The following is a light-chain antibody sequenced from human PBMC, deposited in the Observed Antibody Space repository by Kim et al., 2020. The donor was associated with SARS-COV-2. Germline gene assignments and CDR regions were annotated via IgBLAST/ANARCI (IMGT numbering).Light chain of an antibody. Sequence: ALGKTGRITCQGDSLRSYYASWYQQKPGQAPVLVIYGKNNRPSGIPDRFSGSSSGNTASLTITGAQAEDEADYYCNSRDSSGNHLVFGGGTKVTVL. J-gene: IGLJ2*01. CDR3: NSRDSSGNHLV. V-gene: IGLV3-19*01. CDR1: SLRSYY. CDR2: GKN.